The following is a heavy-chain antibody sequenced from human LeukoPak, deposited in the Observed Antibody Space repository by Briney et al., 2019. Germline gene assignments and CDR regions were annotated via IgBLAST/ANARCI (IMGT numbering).Heavy chain of an antibody. D-gene: IGHD6-19*01. V-gene: IGHV4-59*01. CDR2: IYYSGTT. J-gene: IGHJ4*02. CDR3: ARDSAWFIY. Sequence: PSETLSLTCTVSGGSISSYYWSWIRQPPGKGLEWIGYIYYSGTTNYNPSLGSRVTISVDTSKNQFSLNLSSVTAADTAVYYCARDSAWFIYWGQGIPVTVSS. CDR1: GGSISSYY.